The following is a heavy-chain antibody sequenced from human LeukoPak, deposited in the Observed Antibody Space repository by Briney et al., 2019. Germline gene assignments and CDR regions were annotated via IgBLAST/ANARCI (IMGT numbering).Heavy chain of an antibody. CDR2: IYYSGST. V-gene: IGHV4-39*01. D-gene: IGHD3-9*01. CDR1: GDSIRNTSYF. J-gene: IGHJ4*02. CDR3: ALRYFDRDY. Sequence: PSETLSLTCTVSGDSIRNTSYFWGWIRQPPGKGLEWIGSIYYSGSTYYNPSLKSRVTISVDTSKNQFSLKLSSVTAADTAVYYCALRYFDRDYWGQGTLVTVSS.